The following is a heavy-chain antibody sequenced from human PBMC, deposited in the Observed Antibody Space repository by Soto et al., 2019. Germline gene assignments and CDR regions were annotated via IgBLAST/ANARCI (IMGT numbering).Heavy chain of an antibody. CDR3: ARDKKADTALVSGNIYYYYCGMDV. CDR2: IYSGGTT. J-gene: IGHJ6*02. Sequence: EVQLVESGGGLVQPGGSLRLSCAASGFTVSSSYMSWVRQAPGKGLEWVSVIYSGGTTYYADSVKGRFTISRDNSXXAXXLQMNSLTAEDTAVYYCARDKKADTALVSGNIYYYYCGMDVWGQGTTVTVSS. V-gene: IGHV3-66*01. CDR1: GFTVSSSY. D-gene: IGHD5-18*01.